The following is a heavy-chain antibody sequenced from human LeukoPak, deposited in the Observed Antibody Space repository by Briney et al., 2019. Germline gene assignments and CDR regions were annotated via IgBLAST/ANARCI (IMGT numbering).Heavy chain of an antibody. D-gene: IGHD6-19*01. CDR3: AREGVLVGSGWTQGFDY. CDR1: GYTFTGYY. J-gene: IGHJ4*02. CDR2: INPNSGGT. V-gene: IGHV1-2*06. Sequence: ASVKVSCKASGYTFTGYYMHWVRQAPGQGLEWMGRINPNSGGTNYAQKFQGRVTMTRDTSISTAYMELSRLGSDDTAVYYCAREGVLVGSGWTQGFDYWGQGTLVTVSS.